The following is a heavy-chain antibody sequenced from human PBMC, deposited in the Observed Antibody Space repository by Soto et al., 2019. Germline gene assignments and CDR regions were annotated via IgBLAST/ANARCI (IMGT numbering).Heavy chain of an antibody. CDR3: AEFDCSNFGGDKDDAFDI. D-gene: IGHD4-4*01. J-gene: IGHJ3*02. CDR2: ISGSGGST. V-gene: IGHV3-23*01. CDR1: GFTFSSYA. Sequence: GGSLRLSCAASGFTFSSYAMSWVRQAPGKGLEWVSAISGSGGSTYYADSVKGRFTISRDNSKNTLYLQMNSLRAEDTAVYYCAEFDCSNFGGDKDDAFDIWGQGTMVTVSS.